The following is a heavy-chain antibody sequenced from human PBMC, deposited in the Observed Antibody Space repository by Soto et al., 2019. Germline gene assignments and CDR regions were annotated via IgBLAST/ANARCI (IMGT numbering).Heavy chain of an antibody. CDR2: ISSSSSYI. D-gene: IGHD3-10*01. J-gene: IGHJ3*02. Sequence: GGSLRLSCAASGFTFSSYSMNWVRQAPGKGLEWVSSISSSSSYIYYADSVKGRFTISRDNAKNSLYLQMNSLRAEDTAVYYCARDFPYKYYYGSGSMRGAFDIWGQGTMVTVSS. V-gene: IGHV3-21*01. CDR3: ARDFPYKYYYGSGSMRGAFDI. CDR1: GFTFSSYS.